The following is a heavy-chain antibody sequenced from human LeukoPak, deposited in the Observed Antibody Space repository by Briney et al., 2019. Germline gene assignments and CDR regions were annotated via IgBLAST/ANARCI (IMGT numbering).Heavy chain of an antibody. V-gene: IGHV3-23*01. CDR1: GFTFSNYA. J-gene: IGHJ4*02. CDR3: TKRYYGSGSYYNN. CDR2: ISGSGDSI. D-gene: IGHD3-10*01. Sequence: GGSLRLSCAASGFTFSNYAMSWVRQAPGKGLEWVSAISGSGDSIYYADSVKGRFIISRDNSKNTLYLQMNSLRAEDTAVYYCTKRYYGSGSYYNNWGQGTLVTVSS.